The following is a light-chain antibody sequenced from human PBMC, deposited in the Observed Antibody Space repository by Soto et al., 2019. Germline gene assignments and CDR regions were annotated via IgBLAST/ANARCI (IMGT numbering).Light chain of an antibody. CDR1: QTIGNN. CDR3: QEYNRWYT. J-gene: IGKJ2*01. CDR2: GAF. V-gene: IGKV3-15*01. Sequence: EIVMTQSPATLSVSPGESVTLSCRASQTIGNNLAWYQQKAGQPPSLLISGAFTRATGVPPRFSGSGSGTEFTLTISSLQSEDCAVYYCQEYNRWYTFGQGTKVEIK.